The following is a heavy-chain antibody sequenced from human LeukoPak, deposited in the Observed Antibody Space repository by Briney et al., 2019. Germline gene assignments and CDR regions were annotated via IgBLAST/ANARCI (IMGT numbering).Heavy chain of an antibody. CDR1: GFTVSSNY. CDR3: AFVPRAYYYYMDV. D-gene: IGHD6-6*01. V-gene: IGHV3-48*01. J-gene: IGHJ6*03. Sequence: AGGSLRLSCAASGFTVSSNYMSWVRQAPGKGLEWVSYISSSSSTIYYADSVKGRFTISRDNSKNTLYLQMNSLRAEDTAIYYCAFVPRAYYYYMDVWGKGTTVTVSS. CDR2: ISSSSSTI.